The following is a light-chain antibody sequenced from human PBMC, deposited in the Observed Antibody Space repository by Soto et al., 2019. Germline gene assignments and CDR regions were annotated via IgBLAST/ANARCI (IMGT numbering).Light chain of an antibody. J-gene: IGKJ1*01. CDR3: QHYNSYSEA. V-gene: IGKV1-5*03. Sequence: PATLSGSVGDRVTITCRASQTISSWLAWYQQKPGKAPKLLIYKASTLKSGVPSRFSGSGSGTEFTLTISSLQPDDFATYYCQHYNSYSEAFGQGTKV. CDR1: QTISSW. CDR2: KAS.